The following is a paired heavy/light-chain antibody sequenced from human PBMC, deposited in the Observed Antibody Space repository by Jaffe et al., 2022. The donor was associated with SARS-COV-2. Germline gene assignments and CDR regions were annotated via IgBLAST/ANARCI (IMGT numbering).Light chain of an antibody. J-gene: IGKJ5*01. CDR2: AAS. CDR3: QQTYSQGT. CDR1: QSISSY. V-gene: IGKV1-39*01. Sequence: DIQMTQSPSSLSASVGDRVTITCRASQSISSYLNWYQQKPGKAPKVLIYAASSLQSGVPSRFSGSGSGTDFTLTISSLQPEDFATYYCQQTYSQGTFGQGTRLEIK.
Heavy chain of an antibody. V-gene: IGHV2-5*02. J-gene: IGHJ4*02. CDR3: AHRRAYSSTWGSFFDY. Sequence: QITLKESGLTLVKPTQTLTLTCTFSGFSLGTSGVGVDWIRQPPGKALEWLAVIYWDDDKRYSPSLRSRLTITKDTSKNQVVLTMTNMDPADTATYYCAHRRAYSSTWGSFFDYWGQGTLVTVSS. CDR2: IYWDDDK. D-gene: IGHD6-13*01. CDR1: GFSLGTSGVG.